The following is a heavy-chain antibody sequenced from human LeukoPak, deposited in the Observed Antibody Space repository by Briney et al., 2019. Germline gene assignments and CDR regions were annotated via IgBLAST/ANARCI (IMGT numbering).Heavy chain of an antibody. Sequence: GGSLRLSCAASGFTFSSYSMNWVRQAPGKGLEWVSSISSSSSYIYYADSVKGRFTISRDNAKNSLYLQMNSLRAEDTAVYYCARADSNYGAFDIWGQGTMVTV. J-gene: IGHJ3*02. V-gene: IGHV3-21*01. D-gene: IGHD4-11*01. CDR3: ARADSNYGAFDI. CDR1: GFTFSSYS. CDR2: ISSSSSYI.